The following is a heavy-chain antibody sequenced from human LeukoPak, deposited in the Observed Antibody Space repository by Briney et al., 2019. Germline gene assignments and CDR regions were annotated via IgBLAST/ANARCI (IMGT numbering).Heavy chain of an antibody. V-gene: IGHV1-69*13. CDR1: PSYG. J-gene: IGHJ6*02. D-gene: IGHD6-19*01. CDR3: ARCPPPVAGDYYYGMDV. CDR2: IIPIFGTA. Sequence: GASVKVSCKASPSYGISWVRQAPGQGLEWMGGIIPIFGTANYAQKFQGRVTITADESTSTAYMELSSLRFEGTAVYYCARCPPPVAGDYYYGMDVWGQGTTVTVSS.